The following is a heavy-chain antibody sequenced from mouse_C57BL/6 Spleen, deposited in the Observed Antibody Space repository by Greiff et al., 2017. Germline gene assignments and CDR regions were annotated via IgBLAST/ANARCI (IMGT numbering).Heavy chain of an antibody. J-gene: IGHJ1*03. D-gene: IGHD1-1*01. CDR1: GYTFTSYW. V-gene: IGHV1-53*01. Sequence: VQLQQSGPELVKPGASVKLSCKASGYTFTSYWMHWVKQRPGQGLEWIGNINPSNGGTNYNEKFKSKATLTVDKSSITAYMQLSSLTSEDSAVYYCARFYYSGSSFRYFDVWGTGTTVTVSS. CDR3: ARFYYSGSSFRYFDV. CDR2: INPSNGGT.